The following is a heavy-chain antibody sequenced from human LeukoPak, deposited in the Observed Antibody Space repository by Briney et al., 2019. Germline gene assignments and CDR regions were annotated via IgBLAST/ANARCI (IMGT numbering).Heavy chain of an antibody. CDR3: AKEKSGSYWLDY. J-gene: IGHJ4*02. V-gene: IGHV3-30*18. CDR1: GFTFSSYG. D-gene: IGHD1-26*01. Sequence: GGSLRLSCAASGFTFSSYGMHWVRQAPGKGLEWVAVISYDGSNKYYADSVKGRFTISRDNSKNTLYLQMNSLRAEDTAVYYCAKEKSGSYWLDYWGQGTLVTVSS. CDR2: ISYDGSNK.